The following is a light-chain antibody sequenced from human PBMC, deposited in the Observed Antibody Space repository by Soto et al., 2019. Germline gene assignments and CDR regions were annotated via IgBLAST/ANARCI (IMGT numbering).Light chain of an antibody. CDR2: GNT. Sequence: QLVLTQPPSVSGAPGQRVTISCTGSSSNIGAGYDVYWYQQLPGTAPKLLIYGNTNRPSGVPDRFSGSKSGTSASLAITGLQAEDEADYYCQSYDSSLRGVFGGGTQLTVL. J-gene: IGLJ2*01. V-gene: IGLV1-40*01. CDR3: QSYDSSLRGV. CDR1: SSNIGAGYD.